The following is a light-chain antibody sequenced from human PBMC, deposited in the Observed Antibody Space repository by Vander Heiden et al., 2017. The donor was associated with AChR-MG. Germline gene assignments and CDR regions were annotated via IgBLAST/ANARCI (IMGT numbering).Light chain of an antibody. CDR3: QSYDTTLSAWV. CDR2: GNV. V-gene: IGLV1-40*01. J-gene: IGLJ3*02. CDR1: GSNIGAPSD. Sequence: QSVLTQPPSISGTPGQRVTISCDGNGSNIGAPSDVHWYQQLPGAAPKLLIFGNVNRPSGVPDRFSGSKSGSSASLAITGVQTEDEADYYCQSYDTTLSAWVFGGGTRLTVL.